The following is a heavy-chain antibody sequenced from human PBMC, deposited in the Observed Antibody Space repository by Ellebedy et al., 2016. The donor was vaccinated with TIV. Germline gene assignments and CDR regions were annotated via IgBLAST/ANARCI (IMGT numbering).Heavy chain of an antibody. Sequence: ASVKVSCXASGYTFTSYGISWVRQAPGQGLEWMGWISAYNGNTNYAQKLQGRVTMTTDTSTSTAYMELRSLRSDDTAVYYCARLVRYGGNACCAFDIWGQGTMVTVSS. CDR3: ARLVRYGGNACCAFDI. CDR2: ISAYNGNT. D-gene: IGHD4-23*01. CDR1: GYTFTSYG. J-gene: IGHJ3*02. V-gene: IGHV1-18*01.